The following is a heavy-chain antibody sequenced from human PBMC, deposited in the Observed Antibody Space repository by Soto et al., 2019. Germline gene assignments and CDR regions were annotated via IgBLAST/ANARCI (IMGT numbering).Heavy chain of an antibody. D-gene: IGHD3-10*01. CDR2: ISGSGGST. J-gene: IGHJ4*02. V-gene: IGHV3-23*01. CDR1: GFTFSSYA. Sequence: GGSLRLSCAASGFTFSSYAMSWVRQAPGKGLEWVSAISGSGGSTYYADSVKGRFTISRDNSKNTLYLQMNSLRAEDTAVYYCAKDTPMVRGVIIGPFDYWGQGTLVTVSS. CDR3: AKDTPMVRGVIIGPFDY.